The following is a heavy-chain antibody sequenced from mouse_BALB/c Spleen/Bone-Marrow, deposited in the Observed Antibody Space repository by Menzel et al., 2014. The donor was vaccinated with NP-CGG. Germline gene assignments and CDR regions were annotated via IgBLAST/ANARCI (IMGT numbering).Heavy chain of an antibody. V-gene: IGHV1-80*01. J-gene: IGHJ2*01. Sequence: VQLQQSGAELVRPGSSVKISCKASGYAFSTYWMNWVKQRPGQGLEWIGQVSPGDGDTNYNGKFRGKATLTADKPSSTAYIQLSSLTSEDSAVYFCARVYYGNLDHWGQGTTLTVSS. CDR3: ARVYYGNLDH. CDR2: VSPGDGDT. CDR1: GYAFSTYW. D-gene: IGHD2-1*01.